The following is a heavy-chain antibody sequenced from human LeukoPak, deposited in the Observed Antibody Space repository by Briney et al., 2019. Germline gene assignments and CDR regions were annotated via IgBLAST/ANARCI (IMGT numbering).Heavy chain of an antibody. D-gene: IGHD5-24*01. CDR3: ARRSDLRMRWLQSSYYYMDV. V-gene: IGHV4-34*01. J-gene: IGHJ6*03. CDR2: INHSGST. CDR1: GGSFSGYY. Sequence: SETLSLTCAVYGGSFSGYYWSWIRQPPGKGLEWIGEINHSGSTNYNPSLKSRVTISVDTSKNQFSLKLSSVTAADTAVYYCARRSDLRMRWLQSSYYYMDVWGKGTTVTISS.